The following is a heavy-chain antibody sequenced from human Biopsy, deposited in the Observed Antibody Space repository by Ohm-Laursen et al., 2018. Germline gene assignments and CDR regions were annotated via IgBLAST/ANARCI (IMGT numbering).Heavy chain of an antibody. D-gene: IGHD6-19*01. CDR1: GFSFTGYY. Sequence: EASVKVSCNASGFSFTGYYMHWVRQAPGQGLEWMGWINPNSGGTNYAQKFQGRVTMTRDTSISTAYMDLSGLRSDDTAVYYCTRDRGITVAGTLGFNFDYWGQGTLVTVSS. V-gene: IGHV1-2*02. CDR2: INPNSGGT. CDR3: TRDRGITVAGTLGFNFDY. J-gene: IGHJ4*02.